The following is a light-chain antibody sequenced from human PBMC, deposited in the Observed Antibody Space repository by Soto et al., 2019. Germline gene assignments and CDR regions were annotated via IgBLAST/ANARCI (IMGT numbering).Light chain of an antibody. CDR2: DAS. CDR3: QYGGT. CDR1: QSVSNY. J-gene: IGKJ5*01. V-gene: IGKV3-11*01. Sequence: EIVLTQSPATLSLSPGERATVSCRASQSVSNYLGWYQQKPGQAHRLLIYDASNRATGFPARYSGSGSGTDFTLTISSLEPEDFAVYYSQYGGTFGQGTRLEIK.